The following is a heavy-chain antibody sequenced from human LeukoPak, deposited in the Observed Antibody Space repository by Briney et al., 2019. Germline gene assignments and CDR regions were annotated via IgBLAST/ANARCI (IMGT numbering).Heavy chain of an antibody. CDR1: GFTFSTFG. V-gene: IGHV3-30*02. CDR3: AVFRLGAMKPNYFDH. J-gene: IGHJ4*02. D-gene: IGHD3/OR15-3a*01. CDR2: IRYDGSKT. Sequence: PGGSLRLSCAASGFTFSTFGMHWVRQAPGKGLEWVAFIRYDGSKTYYADSVKGRFTISKDNSNNTLFLQMNSLRAEDTGVYYCAVFRLGAMKPNYFDHWGQGTPVTVSS.